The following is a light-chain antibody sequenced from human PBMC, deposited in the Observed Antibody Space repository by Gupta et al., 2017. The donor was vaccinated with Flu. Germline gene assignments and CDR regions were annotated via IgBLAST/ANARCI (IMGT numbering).Light chain of an antibody. CDR3: ASSDDSMNGVV. Sequence: VTISRSGSSSNVGSNTVTWYQQLQGTAPKLLIYTESQRPSGVPDRFSGSKSDTSASLAISGLQSEDEADYYWASSDDSMNGVVFGGGTKLTVL. V-gene: IGLV1-44*01. J-gene: IGLJ3*02. CDR1: SSNVGSNT. CDR2: TES.